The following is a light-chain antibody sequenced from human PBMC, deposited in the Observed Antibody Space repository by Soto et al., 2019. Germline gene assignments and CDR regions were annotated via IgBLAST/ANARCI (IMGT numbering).Light chain of an antibody. CDR1: QSGSSNY. Sequence: EIVLTQSPGTLYLSPGERATLSCRASQSGSSNYLAWYQQKPGQAPKVLIYRASSRATGIPDRFSGSGSGTDFTLTISRLEPEDFAVYYCQQYGSSPLTFGGGTKVEIK. CDR3: QQYGSSPLT. CDR2: RAS. V-gene: IGKV3-20*01. J-gene: IGKJ4*01.